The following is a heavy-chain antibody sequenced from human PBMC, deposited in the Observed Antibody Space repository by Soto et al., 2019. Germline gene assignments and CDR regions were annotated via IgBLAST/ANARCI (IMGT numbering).Heavy chain of an antibody. V-gene: IGHV4-30-4*02. D-gene: IGHD7-27*01. CDR3: ARRWGTSFDF. J-gene: IGHJ4*02. Sequence: SGTLSLTCTVSGGSISSGDYYWSWIRQPPGKGLEWIGYIYYSGSTYYNPSLKSRVTISVDTSKNQFSLKVSSVTAVDTPVYYCARRWGTSFDFWRQGTLVTVSS. CDR1: GGSISSGDYY. CDR2: IYYSGST.